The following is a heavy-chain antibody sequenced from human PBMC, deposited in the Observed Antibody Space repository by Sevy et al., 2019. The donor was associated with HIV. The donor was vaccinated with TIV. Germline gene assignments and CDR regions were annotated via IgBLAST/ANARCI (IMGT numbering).Heavy chain of an antibody. V-gene: IGHV1-24*01. Sequence: ASVNVSCKVSGNTFTEFSMHWVRQAPGKGLEWMGTYDPEDGKKIYAQKFQGRVSLTEDTSTDTAYMELSSLRSEDTAVFYCAITKDYYDSSGYPFDYWGQGTLVTVSS. D-gene: IGHD3-22*01. J-gene: IGHJ4*02. CDR1: GNTFTEFS. CDR3: AITKDYYDSSGYPFDY. CDR2: YDPEDGKK.